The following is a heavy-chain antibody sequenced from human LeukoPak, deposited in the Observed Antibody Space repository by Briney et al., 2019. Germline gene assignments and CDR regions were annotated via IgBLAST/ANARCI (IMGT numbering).Heavy chain of an antibody. D-gene: IGHD3-10*01. CDR1: GYSISSGYY. J-gene: IGHJ4*02. Sequence: PSETLSLTCTVSGYSISSGYYWGWIRQPPGKGLEWIGSIYHSGSTYYNPSLKSRVTTSVDTSKNQFSLKLSSVTAADTAVYYCARVGLPDIEFGERHYWGQGTLVTVSS. CDR2: IYHSGST. V-gene: IGHV4-38-2*02. CDR3: ARVGLPDIEFGERHY.